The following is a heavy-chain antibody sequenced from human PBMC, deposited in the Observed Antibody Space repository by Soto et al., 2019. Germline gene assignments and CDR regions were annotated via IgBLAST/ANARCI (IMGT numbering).Heavy chain of an antibody. Sequence: PSETLSLTCTVSGGSISSSSYYWGWIRQPPGKGLEWIGSIYYSGSTYYNPSLKSRVTISVDTSKNQFSLKLSSVTAADTAVYYCARLNYYDSSGYTYWFDPWGQGTLVTVSS. CDR2: IYYSGST. CDR1: GGSISSSSYY. D-gene: IGHD3-22*01. V-gene: IGHV4-39*01. CDR3: ARLNYYDSSGYTYWFDP. J-gene: IGHJ5*02.